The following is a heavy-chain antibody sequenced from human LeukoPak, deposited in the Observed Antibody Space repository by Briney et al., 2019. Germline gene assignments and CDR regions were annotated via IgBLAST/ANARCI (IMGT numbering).Heavy chain of an antibody. Sequence: PGGSLRLSCAASGFTFGDYWMHWVRQAPGKGLVWVSRIISDGSSASYADSVKGRFTMSRDNAKNTLHLQMNSLRVEDTAVYYCVRDSNYHPDCWGQGTLVTVSP. CDR1: GFTFGDYW. V-gene: IGHV3-74*01. J-gene: IGHJ4*02. CDR2: IISDGSSA. CDR3: VRDSNYHPDC. D-gene: IGHD4-11*01.